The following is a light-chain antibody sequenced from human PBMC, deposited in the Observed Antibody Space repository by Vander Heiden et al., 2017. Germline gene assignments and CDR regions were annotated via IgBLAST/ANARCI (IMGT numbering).Light chain of an antibody. Sequence: NDLTQPPSVSVSPGQTARITCSGDALPRHHAYWYQQKPGQAPLLVTYKDHERPSGIPGRFSGSSSGTTVTLTISGVQTEDEADYYCQSADDSAVLFGGGTKLTVL. CDR3: QSADDSAVL. J-gene: IGLJ2*01. CDR1: ALPRHH. CDR2: KDH. V-gene: IGLV3-25*03.